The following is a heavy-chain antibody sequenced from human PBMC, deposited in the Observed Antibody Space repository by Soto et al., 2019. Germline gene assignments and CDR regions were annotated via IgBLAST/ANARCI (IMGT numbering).Heavy chain of an antibody. Sequence: QVQLQESGPGLVKPSQTLSLTCTVSGGSISSGDYYCSWIRQPPGKGLEWIGYIYYSGSTYYNPYLKSRVTISVDTSKNQFSLKLSYVTAADTAVYYCARAGTVARSAGFDYWGQGTLVTVSS. CDR3: ARAGTVARSAGFDY. V-gene: IGHV4-30-4*01. CDR2: IYYSGST. D-gene: IGHD4-17*01. J-gene: IGHJ4*02. CDR1: GGSISSGDYY.